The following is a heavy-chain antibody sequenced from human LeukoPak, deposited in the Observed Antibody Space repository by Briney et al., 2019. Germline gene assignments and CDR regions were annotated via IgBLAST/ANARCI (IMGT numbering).Heavy chain of an antibody. CDR1: GFTFSSYG. CDR3: AREEFALLWFGDLYYGMDV. D-gene: IGHD3-10*01. J-gene: IGHJ6*02. CDR2: IRYDGSNK. Sequence: GGSLRLSCAASGFTFSSYGMHWVRQAPGKGLEWVAFIRYDGSNKYYADPVKGRFTISRDNAKNSLYLQMNSLRAEDTAVYYCAREEFALLWFGDLYYGMDVWGQGTTVTVSS. V-gene: IGHV3-30*02.